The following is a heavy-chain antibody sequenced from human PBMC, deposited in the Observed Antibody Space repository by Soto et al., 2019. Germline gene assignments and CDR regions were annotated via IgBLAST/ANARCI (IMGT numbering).Heavy chain of an antibody. CDR2: IIPIFGTA. Sequence: SVKVSCKASGGTFSSYSINWVRQAPGQGLEWMGEIIPIFGTANYAQKFQGRVTITADESTSTAYMELSRLRSDDTAVYYCAREAATVTTNWFDPWGQGTLVTVSS. CDR1: GGTFSSYS. CDR3: AREAATVTTNWFDP. V-gene: IGHV1-69*01. J-gene: IGHJ5*02. D-gene: IGHD4-17*01.